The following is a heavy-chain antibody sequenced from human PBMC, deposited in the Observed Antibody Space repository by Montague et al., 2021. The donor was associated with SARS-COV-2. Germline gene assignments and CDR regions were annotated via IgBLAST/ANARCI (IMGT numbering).Heavy chain of an antibody. CDR3: ARGSYSSSWYGPKYYFDY. V-gene: IGHV4-34*01. D-gene: IGHD6-13*01. J-gene: IGHJ4*02. CDR1: GGSFSGYY. Sequence: SETLSLTCAVYGGSFSGYYWGWIRQPPGKGLEWIGEINHSGSTNYNPSLKSRVTISVDTSKNQFPLELSSVTAADTAVYYCARGSYSSSWYGPKYYFDYWGQGTLVTVSS. CDR2: INHSGST.